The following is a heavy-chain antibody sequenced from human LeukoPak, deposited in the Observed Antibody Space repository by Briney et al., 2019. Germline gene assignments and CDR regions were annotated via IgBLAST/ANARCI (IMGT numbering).Heavy chain of an antibody. J-gene: IGHJ4*02. CDR2: INSDGSST. D-gene: IGHD5-12*01. CDR3: ARDQSDIVATTPIDY. Sequence: GGSLRLSCAASGFTFSSYWMHRVRQAPGKGLVWVSRINSDGSSTSYADSVKGRFTISRDNAKNTLYLQMNSLRAEDTAVYYCARDQSDIVATTPIDYWGQGTLVTVSS. V-gene: IGHV3-74*01. CDR1: GFTFSSYW.